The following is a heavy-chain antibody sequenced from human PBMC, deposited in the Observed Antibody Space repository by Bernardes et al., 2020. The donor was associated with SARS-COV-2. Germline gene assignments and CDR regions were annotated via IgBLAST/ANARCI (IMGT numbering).Heavy chain of an antibody. Sequence: GGSLRLSCAASGFSFGSSWFHWVRQAPGNGLVWVSRVNPDGSSTNYAYSVKGRFTIYRDNAKNTLYLQMNSLRAEDTAVYYCARAGYYRFDYWGQGTLVTVSS. V-gene: IGHV3-74*01. CDR1: GFSFGSSW. J-gene: IGHJ4*02. CDR3: ARAGYYRFDY. CDR2: VNPDGSST. D-gene: IGHD3-22*01.